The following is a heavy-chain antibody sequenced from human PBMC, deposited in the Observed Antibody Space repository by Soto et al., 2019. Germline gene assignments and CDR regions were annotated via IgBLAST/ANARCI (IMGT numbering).Heavy chain of an antibody. CDR2: INPSGGST. D-gene: IGHD2-2*02. J-gene: IGHJ6*04. CDR1: GYTFTSYY. CDR3: ARAVVPAAIVQFYYYGMEV. Sequence: ASVKISCKASGYTFTSYYMHWVRQAPGQGLEWMGIINPSGGSTSYAQKFQGRVTTTRDTSTRTVYMELSRLRSEDTAVYYCARAVVPAAIVQFYYYGMEVWGEGTKVTVSS. V-gene: IGHV1-46*01.